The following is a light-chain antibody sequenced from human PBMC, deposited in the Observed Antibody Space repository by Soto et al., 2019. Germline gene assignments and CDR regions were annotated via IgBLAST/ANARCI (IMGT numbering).Light chain of an antibody. V-gene: IGKV3-11*01. J-gene: IGKJ1*01. CDR1: QSVSSY. CDR2: DAS. CDR3: QQRSNWPPWT. Sequence: EIVLTQSPATLSLSPGARATLSCRASQSVSSYLAWYQQKPGQAPRLLIYDASNRATGIPARFSGSGSGTDFTLTISSLEPEDFAVYYCQQRSNWPPWTFGQGT.